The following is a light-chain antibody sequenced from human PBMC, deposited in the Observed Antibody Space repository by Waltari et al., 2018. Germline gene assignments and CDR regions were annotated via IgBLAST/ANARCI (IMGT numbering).Light chain of an antibody. J-gene: IGKJ1*01. Sequence: DIVMTQSPDSLSVSLGEGATINCKSSQSVLYSSNNKNFLAWYQQKPGQPPKLLIYWASTRQSGVPDRFSGSGSGTDFTLTISSLQAEDVAVYYCQQYYSAPWTFGQGTKVETK. CDR2: WAS. CDR1: QSVLYSSNNKNF. V-gene: IGKV4-1*01. CDR3: QQYYSAPWT.